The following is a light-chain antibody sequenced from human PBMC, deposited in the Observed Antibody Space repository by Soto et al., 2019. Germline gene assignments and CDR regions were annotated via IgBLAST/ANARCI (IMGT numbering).Light chain of an antibody. V-gene: IGKV1-5*03. CDR3: QQYQSYSQ. CDR2: KAS. Sequence: DIQMTQSPSTLSASLGDRDTITCRASESINSWLAWYQQKPGKAPKLLIYKASNLESGVPSRFSGSGSGTEFTLTITSLQPDDFATYYCQQYQSYSQFGQGINVDIK. CDR1: ESINSW. J-gene: IGKJ1*01.